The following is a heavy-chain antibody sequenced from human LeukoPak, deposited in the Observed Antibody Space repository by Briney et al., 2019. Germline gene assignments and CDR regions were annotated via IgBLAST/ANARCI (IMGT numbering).Heavy chain of an antibody. Sequence: SVKVSCKASGGTFSSYAISWVRPAPGQGLEWMGGIIPIFGTANYAQKFQGRVTITTDESTSTAYMELSSLRSEDTAVYYCARGDGYNEAFDYWGQGTLVTVSS. J-gene: IGHJ4*02. D-gene: IGHD5-24*01. CDR3: ARGDGYNEAFDY. CDR1: GGTFSSYA. V-gene: IGHV1-69*05. CDR2: IIPIFGTA.